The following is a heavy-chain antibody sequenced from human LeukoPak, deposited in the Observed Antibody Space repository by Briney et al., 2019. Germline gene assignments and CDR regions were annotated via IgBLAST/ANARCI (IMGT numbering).Heavy chain of an antibody. CDR2: ISGSGGST. J-gene: IGHJ4*02. V-gene: IGHV3-23*01. D-gene: IGHD2-15*01. CDR1: GFTFSSYG. CDR3: ARGCRYCSGGSQDS. Sequence: GGSQRLSCAASGFTFSSYGMSWVRQAPGKGLEWVSAISGSGGSTYYADSVKGRFTISRDNSKNTLYLQMNSLRAEDTAVYYCARGCRYCSGGSQDSWGQGTLVTVSS.